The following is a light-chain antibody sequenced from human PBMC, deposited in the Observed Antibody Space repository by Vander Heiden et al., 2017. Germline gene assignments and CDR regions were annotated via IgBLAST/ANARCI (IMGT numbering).Light chain of an antibody. V-gene: IGKV4-1*01. J-gene: IGKJ1*01. CDR1: QSVLYSSNNKNY. CDR3: QQYYSTRT. Sequence: DIVMTQSPDSLAVSLGERATINCKSSQSVLYSSNNKNYLAWYQQKPGQPPKLLIYWASTRESGVPDRLSGSGSGTDFTLTISSLQAEDVAVYYCQQYYSTRTFGKGTKVEIK. CDR2: WAS.